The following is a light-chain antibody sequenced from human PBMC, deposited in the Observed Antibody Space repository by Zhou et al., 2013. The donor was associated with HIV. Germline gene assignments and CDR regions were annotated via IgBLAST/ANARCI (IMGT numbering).Light chain of an antibody. CDR1: QSISSNY. J-gene: IGKJ1*01. V-gene: IGKV3-20*01. CDR2: AAS. CDR3: QQYGSSPWT. Sequence: ESVLTQSPGTLSLSPGERATLSCRASQSISSNYLAWYQQKPGQAPRLLIYAASNRATGIPDRFSGSGSGTDFTLTISSLEPEDFAVYYCQQYGSSPWTFGQGTKVEIK.